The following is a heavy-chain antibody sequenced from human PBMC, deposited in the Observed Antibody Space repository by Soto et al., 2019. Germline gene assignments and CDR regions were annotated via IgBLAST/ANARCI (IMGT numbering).Heavy chain of an antibody. CDR3: AKAPGATGWYRFDS. Sequence: GQLVEAGGCWVQPGRSLRVSCAASGLTFDNYAMHWVRQAPGTGPEWVSGIHWNGGHTGYAASVKGRFTISRDNAKTSLFLTMNSLRPENTAYYYCAKAPGATGWYRFDSWGQGTLVSVSS. J-gene: IGHJ4*02. V-gene: IGHV3-9*01. D-gene: IGHD6-19*01. CDR1: GLTFDNYA. CDR2: IHWNGGHT.